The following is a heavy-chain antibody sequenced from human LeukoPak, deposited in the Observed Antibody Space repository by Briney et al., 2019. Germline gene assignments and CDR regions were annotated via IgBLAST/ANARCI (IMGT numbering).Heavy chain of an antibody. J-gene: IGHJ5*02. Sequence: SVKVSCKASGYTLTNFGIRWTRRAPGQGLEWMGWIRGDGSFGDYAEKYQGRATMTTDTSTNTVSMELRSLRPDDTAIYYCARRLKLGSSASWRWFDPWGQGTLVTVYS. D-gene: IGHD2-2*01. CDR1: GYTLTNFG. V-gene: IGHV1-18*01. CDR2: IRGDGSFG. CDR3: ARRLKLGSSASWRWFDP.